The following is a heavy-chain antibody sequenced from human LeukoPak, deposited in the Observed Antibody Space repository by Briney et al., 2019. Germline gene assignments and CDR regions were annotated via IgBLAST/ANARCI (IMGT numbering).Heavy chain of an antibody. CDR1: GYSISSGYY. CDR2: IYHSGST. J-gene: IGHJ5*02. V-gene: IGHV4-38-2*02. D-gene: IGHD4-17*01. Sequence: SETLSLTCTVSGYSISSGYYWGWIRQPPGKGLEWIGSIYHSGSTYYNPYLKSRVTISVDTSKNQFSLKLSSVTAADTAVYYCARVGRGRDYVYNWFDPWGQGTLVTVSS. CDR3: ARVGRGRDYVYNWFDP.